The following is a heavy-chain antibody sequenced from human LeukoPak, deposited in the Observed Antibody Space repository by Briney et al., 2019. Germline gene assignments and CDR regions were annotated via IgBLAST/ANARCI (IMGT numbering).Heavy chain of an antibody. CDR1: GYIFSNFG. Sequence: ASVKVSCKASGYIFSNFGINWVRQAPGQGLEWMGWISGYNGYTKYAQKLQGRVTMTTDTSTSTAHMELRSLRSDDTAVYYCARVSPHRKMSYGNQNWFDTWGQGTLVTVSS. D-gene: IGHD3-16*01. V-gene: IGHV1-18*01. J-gene: IGHJ5*02. CDR2: ISGYNGYT. CDR3: ARVSPHRKMSYGNQNWFDT.